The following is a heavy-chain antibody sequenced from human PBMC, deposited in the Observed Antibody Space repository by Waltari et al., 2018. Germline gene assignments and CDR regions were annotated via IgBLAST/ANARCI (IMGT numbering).Heavy chain of an antibody. V-gene: IGHV1-69*01. J-gene: IGHJ4*02. D-gene: IGHD3-10*01. CDR3: ASPLTMVRGVISYLGY. CDR2: IIPIFGTA. CDR1: GGTFSSYA. Sequence: QVQLVQSGAEVKKPGSSVKVSCKASGGTFSSYAISWVRQAPGQGLEWMGGIIPIFGTANYAQKFQGRVTITADESTSTAYMELSSLRSEDTAVYYCASPLTMVRGVISYLGYWGQGTLVTVSS.